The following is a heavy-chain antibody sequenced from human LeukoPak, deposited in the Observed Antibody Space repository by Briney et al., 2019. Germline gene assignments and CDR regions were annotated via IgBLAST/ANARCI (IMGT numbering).Heavy chain of an antibody. D-gene: IGHD1-14*01. CDR3: ARSEEGYYYYGMEV. CDR2: IYYSGSA. J-gene: IGHJ6*02. Sequence: SQTLSLTCTVSGGSITSGDYYWSWIRQPPGKGLEWIGYIYYSGSAYYNPSLKSRVTISVDMSKNQFFLKLSSLTAADTGVYYCARSEEGYYYYGMEVWGQGTTVTVSS. V-gene: IGHV4-30-4*01. CDR1: GGSITSGDYY.